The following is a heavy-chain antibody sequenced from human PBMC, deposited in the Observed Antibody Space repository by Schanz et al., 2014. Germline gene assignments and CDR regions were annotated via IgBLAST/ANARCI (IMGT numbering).Heavy chain of an antibody. CDR1: GYTFTSYG. J-gene: IGHJ4*02. CDR2: ISTSNGNT. Sequence: QVQLVQSGAEVKKPGSSMKVSCKASGYTFTSYGISWVRQAPGQGLEWMGWISTSNGNTNYAQKLQGRVTMTADTSTSTAYMDLRSLRSDDTAVYYCARDSGSSSWYPSDYWGQGTLXTVSS. D-gene: IGHD6-13*01. CDR3: ARDSGSSSWYPSDY. V-gene: IGHV1-18*01.